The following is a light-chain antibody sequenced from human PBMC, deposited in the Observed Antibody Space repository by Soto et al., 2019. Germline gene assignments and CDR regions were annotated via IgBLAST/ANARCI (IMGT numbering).Light chain of an antibody. CDR2: GAS. CDR1: QTVSGNY. Sequence: ENVLTQSPGTLSLSPGEGATLSCRASQTVSGNYLAWYQQKPGQAPRLLIFGASNRATGIPDRFSGSGSGTDFTLSISRLEPEYFAVYFCHQYGASRAFGQGTRVEIK. CDR3: HQYGASRA. J-gene: IGKJ1*01. V-gene: IGKV3-20*01.